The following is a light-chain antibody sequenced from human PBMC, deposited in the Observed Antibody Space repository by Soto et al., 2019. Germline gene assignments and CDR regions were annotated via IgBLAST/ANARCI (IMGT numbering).Light chain of an antibody. J-gene: IGKJ1*01. CDR2: DAS. V-gene: IGKV1-5*01. CDR1: QSISSW. Sequence: DIQMTQSPSTLSAYVGDRVTITCRASQSISSWLAWYQQKPGKAPKLLIYDASSLESGVPSRFSGSGSGTEFTLTISSLQPDDFATYYCQQYNSYSWTFGLGTKVEIK. CDR3: QQYNSYSWT.